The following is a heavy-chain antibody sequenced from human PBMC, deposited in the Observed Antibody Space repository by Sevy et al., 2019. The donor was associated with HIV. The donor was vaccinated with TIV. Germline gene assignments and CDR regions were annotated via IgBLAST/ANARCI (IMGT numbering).Heavy chain of an antibody. CDR1: GFSYSSYG. CDR2: IQYDGSNK. V-gene: IGHV3-30*02. Sequence: GGSLRLSCAASGFSYSSYGMHWVRQAPGKGLEWVAYIQYDGSNKDHAASVKGRFTISRDNSKNTLDLQMNSLRVEDTAVYYCVKEGGGEGGDRWGQRTLVTVSS. D-gene: IGHD2-21*01. J-gene: IGHJ5*02. CDR3: VKEGGGEGGDR.